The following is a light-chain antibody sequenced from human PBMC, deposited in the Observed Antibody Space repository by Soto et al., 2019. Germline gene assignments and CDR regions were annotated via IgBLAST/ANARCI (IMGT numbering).Light chain of an antibody. Sequence: EIVLTQSPGTLSLSPGERATLSCRASQSVSKTHLAWYQQRPGQGPRLLIYGASNRAAGILDRFSGSGSGTDFNLSISRLEPEDSAVYYCQQYGGSPKYTFGQGTNLQIK. J-gene: IGKJ2*01. CDR2: GAS. V-gene: IGKV3-20*01. CDR1: QSVSKTH. CDR3: QQYGGSPKYT.